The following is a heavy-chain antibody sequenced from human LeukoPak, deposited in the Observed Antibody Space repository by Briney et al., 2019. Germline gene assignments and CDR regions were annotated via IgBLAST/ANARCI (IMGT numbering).Heavy chain of an antibody. CDR2: INHSGST. CDR1: GGSFSGYY. J-gene: IGHJ4*02. CDR3: ARGPAGYSGYDPYYFDY. Sequence: SETLSLTCAVYGGSFSGYYWSWIRQPPGKGLEWIGEINHSGSTNYNPSLKSRVTISVDTSKNQFSLKLSSVTAADTAVYYCARGPAGYSGYDPYYFDYWGQGTLVTVSS. D-gene: IGHD5-12*01. V-gene: IGHV4-34*01.